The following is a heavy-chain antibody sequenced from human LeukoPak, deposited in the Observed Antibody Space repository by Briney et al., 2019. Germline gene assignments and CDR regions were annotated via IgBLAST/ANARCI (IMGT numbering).Heavy chain of an antibody. CDR1: GGTFSSYA. Sequence: SVKVSCKASGGTFSSYAISWVRQAPGQGLEWMGRIIPIFGTANYAQTFQGRVTITTDESTSTAYMELSRLRSEDTAVYYCASVVVPAVMFPFLDYWGQGSLVTVSS. D-gene: IGHD2-2*01. CDR2: IIPIFGTA. J-gene: IGHJ4*02. V-gene: IGHV1-69*05. CDR3: ASVVVPAVMFPFLDY.